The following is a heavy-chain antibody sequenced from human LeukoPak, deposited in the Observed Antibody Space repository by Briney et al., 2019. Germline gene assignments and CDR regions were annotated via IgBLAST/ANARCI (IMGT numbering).Heavy chain of an antibody. J-gene: IGHJ4*02. D-gene: IGHD2-2*01. V-gene: IGHV3-30*18. CDR2: ISYDGSNK. CDR3: AKVVVVPAAFDY. Sequence: GGSLRLSCAASGFTFSSYGMHWVRQAPGKGLEWVAVISYDGSNKYYADSVKGRFTISRDNSKNTLYLQMNSLRAEDTAVYYCAKVVVVPAAFDYWGQGTLVTVSS. CDR1: GFTFSSYG.